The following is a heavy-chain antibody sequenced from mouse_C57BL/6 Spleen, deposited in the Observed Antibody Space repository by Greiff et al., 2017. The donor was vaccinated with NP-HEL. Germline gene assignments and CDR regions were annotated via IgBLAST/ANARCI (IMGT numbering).Heavy chain of an antibody. J-gene: IGHJ4*01. CDR2: IWGGGST. Sequence: VQLQESGPGLVAPSQSLSITCTVSGFSLTSYGVDWVRQPPGKGLEWLGVIWGGGSTNYNSPHMPRLGISKNNSKSQVFLKMTSLQSDDTAMYYCAKRNYYGSSYGAMDYGGQGTSVTVSS. V-gene: IGHV2-9*01. D-gene: IGHD1-1*01. CDR3: AKRNYYGSSYGAMDY. CDR1: GFSLTSYG.